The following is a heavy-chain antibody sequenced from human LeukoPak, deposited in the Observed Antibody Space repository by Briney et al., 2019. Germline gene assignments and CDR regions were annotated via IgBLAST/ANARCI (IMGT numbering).Heavy chain of an antibody. Sequence: PGGSLRLSCTASGFTFSNYWMHWVRQAPGKGLVWVSRINSDGSSTSYADSVKGRFTISRDNAKNTLYLQMNSLRAEDTAVYYCAREVGIQHFDYWGQGTLVTVSS. CDR1: GFTFSNYW. CDR2: INSDGSST. V-gene: IGHV3-74*01. D-gene: IGHD5-18*01. J-gene: IGHJ4*02. CDR3: AREVGIQHFDY.